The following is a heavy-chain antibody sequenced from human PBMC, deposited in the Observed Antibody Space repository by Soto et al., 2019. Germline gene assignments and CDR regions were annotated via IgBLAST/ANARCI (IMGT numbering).Heavy chain of an antibody. CDR2: ISGSGGST. CDR1: GFTFSNYA. J-gene: IGHJ4*02. Sequence: EVQLLESGGGLVQPGGSLRLSCAASGFTFSNYAMSWVRQAPGKGLEWVSVISGSGGSTYYADSVKGRFTISRDNSKNTLFLQMNSLRAEDTAVYYCAKRTRTICFPFDYWGQGALVTVSS. D-gene: IGHD2-21*01. V-gene: IGHV3-23*01. CDR3: AKRTRTICFPFDY.